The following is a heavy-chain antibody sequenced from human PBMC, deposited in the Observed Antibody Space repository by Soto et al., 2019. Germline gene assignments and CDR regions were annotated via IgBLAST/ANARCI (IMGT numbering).Heavy chain of an antibody. V-gene: IGHV3-53*01. Sequence: PGGSLRLSCAASGFAVNSNYINWVRQALGKGLEWVSIIYFGGDTFYADSVKGRFSISRDNSKNTVYLQMNSLRAEDTAVYYCAKDRYCSGGFCYGMDVWGQGTTVTVSS. CDR3: AKDRYCSGGFCYGMDV. CDR2: IYFGGDT. D-gene: IGHD2-15*01. CDR1: GFAVNSNY. J-gene: IGHJ6*02.